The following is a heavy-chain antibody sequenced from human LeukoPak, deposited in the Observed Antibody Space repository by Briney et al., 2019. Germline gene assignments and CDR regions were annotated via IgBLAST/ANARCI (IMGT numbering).Heavy chain of an antibody. D-gene: IGHD5-18*01. V-gene: IGHV1-46*01. CDR1: GYTFTSYY. J-gene: IGHJ6*02. CDR3: ARTLRLVDTAMVKIPYDMDV. Sequence: GASVKVSCKASGYTFTSYYMHWVRQAPGQGLEWMGIINPSGGSTSYAQKFQGRVTMTRDTSTSTVYMELSSLRSEDTAVYYCARTLRLVDTAMVKIPYDMDVWGQGTTVTVSS. CDR2: INPSGGST.